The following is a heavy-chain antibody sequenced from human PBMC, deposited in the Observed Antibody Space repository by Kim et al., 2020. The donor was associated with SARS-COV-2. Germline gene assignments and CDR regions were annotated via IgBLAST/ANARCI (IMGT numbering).Heavy chain of an antibody. CDR2: MNARGTI. V-gene: IGHV4-59*10. Sequence: SETLSLTCVVSGGSISTYYWTWIRQPAGKGLEWIGRMNARGTISYSPSLKSRVTMSIDSTRNQVSLKLTSVTAADTATYYCARYAKGTARPTYYYYHMDV. CDR1: GGSISTYY. J-gene: IGHJ6*03. CDR3: ARYAKGTARPTYYYYHMDV. D-gene: IGHD6-6*01.